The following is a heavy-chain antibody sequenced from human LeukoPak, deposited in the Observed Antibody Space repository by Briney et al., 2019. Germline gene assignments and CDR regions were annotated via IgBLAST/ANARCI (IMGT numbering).Heavy chain of an antibody. CDR3: AGSGSYYSEGFY. V-gene: IGHV1-3*01. Sequence: ASVKVSCKASGYNFITYAMHWVRQAPGQRLEWMGWINAGNGNTKYSQKFQGRVTITRDTSASTAYMELSSLRSEDTAVYYCAGSGSYYSEGFYWGQGTLVTVSS. J-gene: IGHJ4*02. D-gene: IGHD3-10*01. CDR2: INAGNGNT. CDR1: GYNFITYA.